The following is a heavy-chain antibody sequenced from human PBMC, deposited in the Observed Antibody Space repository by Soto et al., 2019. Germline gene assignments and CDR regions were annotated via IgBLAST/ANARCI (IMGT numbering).Heavy chain of an antibody. CDR3: ASEYYYDSSGYNTPYYFDY. V-gene: IGHV3-30*03. J-gene: IGHJ4*02. Sequence: GGSLRLSCAASGFNFRSYCMHWVRQAPGKGLEWVAVISYDGSNKYYADSVKGRFTISRDNSKNTLYLQMNSLRAEDTAVYYCASEYYYDSSGYNTPYYFDYWGQGTLVTVSS. D-gene: IGHD3-22*01. CDR1: GFNFRSYC. CDR2: ISYDGSNK.